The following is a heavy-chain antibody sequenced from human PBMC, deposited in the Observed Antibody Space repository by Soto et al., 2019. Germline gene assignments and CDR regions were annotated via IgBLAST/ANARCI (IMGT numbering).Heavy chain of an antibody. CDR2: IYYSGST. CDR3: ARQRTSSWSWVDAFDI. J-gene: IGHJ3*02. V-gene: IGHV4-39*01. CDR1: DGKIGGRGYR. Sequence: VADGKIGGRGYRWGRKRKNPGKGLEWIRSIYYSGSTYYNPSLKPRVTISLDTSKNQFSLKLSSVAAADTAVHYFARQRTSSWSWVDAFDIWGQGTMVTVSS. D-gene: IGHD6-13*01.